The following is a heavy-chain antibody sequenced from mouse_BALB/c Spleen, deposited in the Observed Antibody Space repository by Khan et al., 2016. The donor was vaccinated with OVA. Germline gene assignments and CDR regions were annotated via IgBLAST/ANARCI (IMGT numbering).Heavy chain of an antibody. CDR3: ATTKKR. V-gene: IGHV1-4*01. CDR1: VYTFTSYT. J-gene: IGHJ2*01. CDR2: INPSSGCT. Sequence: QLQLSGAELARPGASVKMSCKASVYTFTSYTMHWVKQRPGQGLEWIGYINPSSGCTKYNQKFKDKATLTADKSSSTAYLQLSSLTYEASADYYCATTKKRWGQGTTLTVSS. D-gene: IGHD1-3*01.